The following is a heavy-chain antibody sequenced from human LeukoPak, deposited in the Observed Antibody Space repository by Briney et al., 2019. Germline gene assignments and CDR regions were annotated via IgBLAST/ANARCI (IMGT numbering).Heavy chain of an antibody. D-gene: IGHD2-15*01. V-gene: IGHV3-23*01. CDR3: ARAPYYSDYGDY. Sequence: PGGSLRLSCAASGFTFGSYAMSWVRQAPGKGREWVSSISGSGSSTYYADSVTGRFTISRDNSKKSLSLQMNSLRADDTAVYYCARAPYYSDYGDYWGQGTLVTVSS. CDR1: GFTFGSYA. J-gene: IGHJ4*02. CDR2: ISGSGSST.